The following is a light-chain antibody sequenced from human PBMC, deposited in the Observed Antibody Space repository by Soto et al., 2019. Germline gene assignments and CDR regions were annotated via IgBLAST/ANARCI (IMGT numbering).Light chain of an antibody. CDR2: EVS. J-gene: IGLJ2*01. CDR3: SSYTSSTTLDVV. CDR1: SSDIGGYKY. V-gene: IGLV2-14*01. Sequence: QSALTQPASVSRSPGQSITISCTGTSSDIGGYKYVSWYQQYPGKAPKLMIYEVSNRPSGVSNRFSGSKSGSTASLTISGLQTEDEADYYCSSYTSSTTLDVVFGGGTKLTVL.